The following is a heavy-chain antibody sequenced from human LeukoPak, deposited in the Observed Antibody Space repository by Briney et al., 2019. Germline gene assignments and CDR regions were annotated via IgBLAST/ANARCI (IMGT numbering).Heavy chain of an antibody. Sequence: SETLSLTCSVSGGSIRSTTYYWGWIRQPPGKGLEWIGSIYSGNTYYSPALKSRVTISVDTSKNQFSLKLSSVTAADTAVYYCARHRSGWLQSSFDYWGQGTLVTVSS. CDR1: GGSIRSTTYY. CDR3: ARHRSGWLQSSFDY. J-gene: IGHJ4*02. V-gene: IGHV4-39*01. CDR2: IYSGNT. D-gene: IGHD5-24*01.